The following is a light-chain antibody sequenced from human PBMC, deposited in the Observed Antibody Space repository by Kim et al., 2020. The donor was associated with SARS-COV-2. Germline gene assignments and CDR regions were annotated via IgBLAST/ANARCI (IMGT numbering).Light chain of an antibody. CDR3: QSADSSGTWV. V-gene: IGLV3-25*03. J-gene: IGLJ3*02. CDR1: ALPKQY. Sequence: VSPGQTARITCSGDALPKQYAYWYQQRPGQAPVLVIYKDSERPSGIPERFSGSSSGTTVTLTISGVQAEDEADYYCQSADSSGTWVFGGGTKLTVL. CDR2: KDS.